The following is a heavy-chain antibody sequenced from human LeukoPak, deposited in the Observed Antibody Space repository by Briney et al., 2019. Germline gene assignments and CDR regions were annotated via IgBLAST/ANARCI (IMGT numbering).Heavy chain of an antibody. Sequence: GGSLRLPCAASGITFSSYGMSWVRQAPGKGLEWVSSISSSSSYIYYADSVKGRFTISRDNAKNSLYLQVNSLRAEDTAVYYCARDKVKGDAVDYWGQGTLVTVSS. J-gene: IGHJ4*02. V-gene: IGHV3-21*01. D-gene: IGHD3-10*01. CDR2: ISSSSSYI. CDR3: ARDKVKGDAVDY. CDR1: GITFSSYG.